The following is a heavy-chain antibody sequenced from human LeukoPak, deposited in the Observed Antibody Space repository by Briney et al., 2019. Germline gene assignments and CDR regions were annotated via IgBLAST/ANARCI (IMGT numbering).Heavy chain of an antibody. CDR3: AKYPPHDRWLTPYYFDY. V-gene: IGHV3-23*01. Sequence: GGSLRLSCAASGFTFSSYAMSWVRQAPGKGLEWVSAISGSGGSTYYADSVKGRFTISRDNSKNTLYLQMNSLRAEDTAVYYCAKYPPHDRWLTPYYFDYWGQGTLVTVSS. J-gene: IGHJ4*02. CDR2: ISGSGGST. CDR1: GFTFSSYA. D-gene: IGHD6-19*01.